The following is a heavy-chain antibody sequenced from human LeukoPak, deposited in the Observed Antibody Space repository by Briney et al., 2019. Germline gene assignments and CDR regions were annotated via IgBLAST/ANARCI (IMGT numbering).Heavy chain of an antibody. J-gene: IGHJ6*02. CDR1: GFTFSSYS. CDR2: ISGSGGST. Sequence: GGSLRLSCAASGFTFSSYSMNWVRQAPGKGLEWVSAISGSGGSTYYADSVKGRFTISRDNSKNTLYLQMNSLRAEDTAVYYCAKGSDYYDSSGYYRESYYYYYYGMDVWGQGTTVTVSS. CDR3: AKGSDYYDSSGYYRESYYYYYYGMDV. V-gene: IGHV3-23*01. D-gene: IGHD3-22*01.